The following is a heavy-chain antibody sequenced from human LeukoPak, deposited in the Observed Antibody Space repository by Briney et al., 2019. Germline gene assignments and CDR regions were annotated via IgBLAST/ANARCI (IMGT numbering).Heavy chain of an antibody. Sequence: AGGSLRLSCAASGFTFTTYSMNWVRQAPGKEPEWVSAVSSSSDYIYYADSVRGRFTISRDNAKNSLYLQMNSLRAVDTALYYCARDIVGATGGAFDIWGQGTMVTVSS. CDR3: ARDIVGATGGAFDI. D-gene: IGHD1-26*01. J-gene: IGHJ3*02. V-gene: IGHV3-21*01. CDR2: VSSSSDYI. CDR1: GFTFTTYS.